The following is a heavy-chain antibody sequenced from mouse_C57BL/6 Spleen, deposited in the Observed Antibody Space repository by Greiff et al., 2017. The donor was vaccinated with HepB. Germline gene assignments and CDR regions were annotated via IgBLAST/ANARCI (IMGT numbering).Heavy chain of an antibody. CDR3: ANIYDGYYFDY. Sequence: EVKVEESGAELVKPGASVKLSCTASGFNIKDYYMHWVKQRTEQGLEWIGRIDPEDGETKYAPKFQGKATITADTSSNTAYLQLSSLTSEDTAVYYCANIYDGYYFDYWGQGTTLTVSS. D-gene: IGHD2-3*01. V-gene: IGHV14-2*01. CDR2: IDPEDGET. J-gene: IGHJ2*01. CDR1: GFNIKDYY.